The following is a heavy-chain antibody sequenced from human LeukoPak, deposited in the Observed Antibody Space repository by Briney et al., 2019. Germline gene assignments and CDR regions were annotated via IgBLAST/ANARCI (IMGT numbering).Heavy chain of an antibody. CDR3: ARHSPFDDWNYDY. J-gene: IGHJ4*02. CDR2: VYSSGTT. V-gene: IGHV4-59*08. CDR1: DASISGYY. Sequence: SETLSLTCTVSDASISGYYWAWFRQPPGGALEWIGYVYSSGTTQDNPSLRSRLTIPVDTFRSHFSLRLTSVSAADTAIYYCARHSPFDDWNYDYWGQGVLVTVSS. D-gene: IGHD1-7*01.